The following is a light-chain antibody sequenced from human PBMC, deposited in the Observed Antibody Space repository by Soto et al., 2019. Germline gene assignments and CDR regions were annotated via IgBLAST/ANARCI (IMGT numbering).Light chain of an antibody. Sequence: QSVLTQPPSASGTPGQRVTISCSGSSSNIGRNTVNWYQQFPGTAPNLLIYNNNERPSGVPDRFSGSKSGTSASLAISGLRSEDEADYYCSSYTSSSTVVFGGGTKLTVL. V-gene: IGLV1-44*01. J-gene: IGLJ2*01. CDR2: NNN. CDR3: SSYTSSSTVV. CDR1: SSNIGRNT.